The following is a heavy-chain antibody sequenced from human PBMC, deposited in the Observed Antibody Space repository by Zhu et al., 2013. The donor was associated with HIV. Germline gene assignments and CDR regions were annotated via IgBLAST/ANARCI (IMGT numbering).Heavy chain of an antibody. J-gene: IGHJ4*02. CDR3: ARALALTELGTYDY. D-gene: IGHD7-27*01. CDR2: ISVYNGNT. Sequence: QVQLVQSGTEVKKPGASVKVSRKASGYTFTSYGISWVRQAPGQGLEWMGWISVYNGNTNYAQKVQGRVTMTTDTSTSTAYMELRSLRSDDTAVYYCARALALTELGTYDYWGQGTLVTVSS. V-gene: IGHV1-18*01. CDR1: GYTFTSYG.